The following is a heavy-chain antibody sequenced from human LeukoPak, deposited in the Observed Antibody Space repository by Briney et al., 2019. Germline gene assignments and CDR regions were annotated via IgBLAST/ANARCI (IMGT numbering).Heavy chain of an antibody. CDR3: ARRDTTNAFDY. J-gene: IGHJ4*02. CDR1: GGSFSGYY. D-gene: IGHD1-26*01. V-gene: IGHV4-34*01. CDR2: INHSGST. Sequence: SETLSLTCAVYGGSFSGYYWSWIRQPPGKGLEWIGEINHSGSTNYNPSLKSRVTISVDTSKNQFSLKLSSVTAADTAVYYCARRDTTNAFDYWGQGTLVTVSS.